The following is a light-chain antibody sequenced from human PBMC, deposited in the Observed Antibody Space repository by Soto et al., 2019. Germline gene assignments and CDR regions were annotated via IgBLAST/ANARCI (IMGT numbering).Light chain of an antibody. CDR2: AAS. J-gene: IGKJ4*01. CDR3: QQVRSYPST. V-gene: IGKV1-9*01. CDR1: QDISSY. Sequence: IHLTQAPSALSASVGDRVTSTCRASQDISSYLAWYQQKPGKDHNILIYAASTLQSGVTSRLSASGVGTDFTLTISSLQAEDFATYYCQQVRSYPSTFGGGTKGDI.